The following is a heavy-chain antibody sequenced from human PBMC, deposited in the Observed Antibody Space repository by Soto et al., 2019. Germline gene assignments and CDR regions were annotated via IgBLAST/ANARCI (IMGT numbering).Heavy chain of an antibody. J-gene: IGHJ6*02. V-gene: IGHV1-24*01. Sequence: GASVKVSCKVSGYTLTELSMHWVRQAPGKGLEWMGGFDPEDGETIYAQKFQGRVTMTEDTSTDTAYMELSSLRSEDTAVYYCATTLYSSSWFAYYYYGMDVWGQGTTVTVSS. CDR2: FDPEDGET. CDR1: GYTLTELS. CDR3: ATTLYSSSWFAYYYYGMDV. D-gene: IGHD6-13*01.